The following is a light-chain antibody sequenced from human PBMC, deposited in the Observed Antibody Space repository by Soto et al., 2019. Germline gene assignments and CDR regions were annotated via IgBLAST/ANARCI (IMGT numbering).Light chain of an antibody. CDR2: DVS. J-gene: IGKJ4*01. CDR3: QQRSNWPLT. V-gene: IGKV3-11*01. Sequence: EIMLTQSPVTLSLSPGERATLSCRASQSVTSFLAWYQQKPGQAPRLLIYDVSNRATGIPARFSGSGSGTVFTLTISSLEPEDFAVYYCQQRSNWPLTFGGGTKVEIK. CDR1: QSVTSF.